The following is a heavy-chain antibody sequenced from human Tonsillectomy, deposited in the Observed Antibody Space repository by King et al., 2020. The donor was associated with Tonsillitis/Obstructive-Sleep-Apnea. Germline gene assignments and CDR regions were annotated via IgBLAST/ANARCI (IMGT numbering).Heavy chain of an antibody. CDR1: GFTFSSYD. Sequence: VQLVESGGGLVQPGGSLRLSCAASGFTFSSYDMHWVRQATGKGLEWVSGISSAGDTYYPDSVKGRFNISRENAKNSLYLQMNSLRAGDTAVYYCARRRRAYWYFDLWGRGTLVTVSS. J-gene: IGHJ2*01. CDR3: ARRRRAYWYFDL. V-gene: IGHV3-13*04. CDR2: ISSAGDT.